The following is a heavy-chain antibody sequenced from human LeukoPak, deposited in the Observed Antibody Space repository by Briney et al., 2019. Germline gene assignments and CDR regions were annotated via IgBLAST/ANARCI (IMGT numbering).Heavy chain of an antibody. V-gene: IGHV4-34*01. CDR1: GGSFSGYH. D-gene: IGHD3-22*01. CDR2: INHRGST. Sequence: SETLSLTCVVYGGSFSGYHWSWIRQSPGKGLEWIGEINHRGSTNYNPSLKRRVTMSLDTSKNQFSLKLSSVTAADTAVYYCAREMGDYYDSSGYYYVWFDPWGQGTLVTVSS. J-gene: IGHJ5*02. CDR3: AREMGDYYDSSGYYYVWFDP.